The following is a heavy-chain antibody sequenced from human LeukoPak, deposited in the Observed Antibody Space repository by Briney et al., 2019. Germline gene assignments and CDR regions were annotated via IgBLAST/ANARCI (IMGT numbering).Heavy chain of an antibody. CDR2: ISSSGGLT. Sequence: GGSLRLSCGASGFTFSDYAMTWVRQVPGKGLEWVSAISSSGGLTYYADSVKGRFTISRDNTENTLYLQMTSLRAEDTAVYYCAKDRDRSGHYDHMDVWGKGTTVAVSS. CDR1: GFTFSDYA. D-gene: IGHD2-15*01. J-gene: IGHJ6*03. CDR3: AKDRDRSGHYDHMDV. V-gene: IGHV3-23*01.